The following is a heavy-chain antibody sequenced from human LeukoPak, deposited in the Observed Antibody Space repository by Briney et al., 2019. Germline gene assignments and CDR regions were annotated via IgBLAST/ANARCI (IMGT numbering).Heavy chain of an antibody. CDR1: GGSISSYY. CDR2: IYYSGST. J-gene: IGHJ4*02. CDR3: ARANYGGNSGFDY. Sequence: SETLSLTCTVSGGSISSYYWSWIRQPPGKGLEWIGYIYYSGSTNYNPSLKSRVTISVDTSKNQFSLKLSSVTAADTAVYYCARANYGGNSGFDYWGQGTLVTVSS. V-gene: IGHV4-59*01. D-gene: IGHD4-23*01.